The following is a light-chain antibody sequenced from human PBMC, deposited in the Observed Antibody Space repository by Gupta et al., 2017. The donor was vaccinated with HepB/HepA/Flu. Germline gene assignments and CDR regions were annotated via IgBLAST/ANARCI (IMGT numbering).Light chain of an antibody. Sequence: QFVVTQPPSASRTPGQRVTISCSGSRSNIGSNPVNWYQQVPGTAPKLLIYRNSQRPSGVPDRFSGSKSGTSASLAISGLQSEDEADYYCASWDDSLNGLVFGGGIKLTVL. V-gene: IGLV1-44*01. J-gene: IGLJ2*01. CDR1: RSNIGSNP. CDR3: ASWDDSLNGLV. CDR2: RNS.